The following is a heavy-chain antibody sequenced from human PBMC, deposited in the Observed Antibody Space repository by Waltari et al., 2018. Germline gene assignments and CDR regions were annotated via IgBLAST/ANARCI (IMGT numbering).Heavy chain of an antibody. CDR3: ARGGGGDWEWFDP. D-gene: IGHD2-21*02. CDR2: IYYTGST. CDR1: GGSISGFY. Sequence: QVQLQESGPSLLKPSETLSLICTVSGGSISGFYWGWVRTPPGKGLDWIGYIYYTGSTNFIPSLKSRVTRSVDTSKNQFSLKLSSVTAADTAFYYCARGGGGDWEWFDPWGQGTLVTVSS. J-gene: IGHJ5*02. V-gene: IGHV4-59*01.